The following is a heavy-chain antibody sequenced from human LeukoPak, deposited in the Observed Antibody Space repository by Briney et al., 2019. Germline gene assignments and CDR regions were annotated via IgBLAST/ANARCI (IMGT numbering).Heavy chain of an antibody. CDR1: GGSISSSDYY. J-gene: IGHJ3*02. D-gene: IGHD3-22*01. CDR3: ARDKEYYYDSSGYGAFDI. CDR2: IYYSRTN. V-gene: IGHV4-39*07. Sequence: PSETLSLTCTVSGGSISSSDYYWAWIRQPPGKGLEWIASIYYSRTNYYNPSLKSRITISVDTSRNQFSLKLSSVTAADTAVYYCARDKEYYYDSSGYGAFDIWGQGTMVTVSS.